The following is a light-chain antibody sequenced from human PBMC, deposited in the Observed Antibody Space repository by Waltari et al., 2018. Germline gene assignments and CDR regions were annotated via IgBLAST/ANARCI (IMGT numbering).Light chain of an antibody. V-gene: IGLV1-40*01. J-gene: IGLJ2*01. CDR1: SSNTGAGHH. Sequence: QSVLAQPPSVSGAPGQRVPIPCTGTSSNTGAGHHVHWYQEFPGTAPKLLIYGDSNRPSGGPDRFSGSKSGTSASLAITGLQAEDEANYYCQSFDTSLGAIFGGGTKVTVL. CDR3: QSFDTSLGAI. CDR2: GDS.